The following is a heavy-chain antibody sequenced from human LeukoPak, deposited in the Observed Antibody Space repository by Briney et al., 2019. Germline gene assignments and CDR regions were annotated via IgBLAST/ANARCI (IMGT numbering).Heavy chain of an antibody. Sequence: GGSLRLSCAASGFTFSSYAMSWVRQASGKGLEWVSAISGSGGSTYYADSVKGRFTISRDNSKNTLYLQMNSLRAEDTAVYYCAKDLFTSIVASPNYYYGMDVWGQGTTVTVSS. J-gene: IGHJ6*02. D-gene: IGHD5-12*01. CDR3: AKDLFTSIVASPNYYYGMDV. CDR1: GFTFSSYA. CDR2: ISGSGGST. V-gene: IGHV3-23*01.